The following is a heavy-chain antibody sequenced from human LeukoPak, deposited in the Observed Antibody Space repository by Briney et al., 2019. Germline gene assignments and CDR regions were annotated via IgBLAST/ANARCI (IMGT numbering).Heavy chain of an antibody. J-gene: IGHJ4*02. V-gene: IGHV3-66*01. D-gene: IGHD3-16*01. CDR1: GFTGSSKY. Sequence: GSLRLSCAATGFTGSSKYMSWVRQAPRKGLEWVSVIYSGGSTYYADSVKGRFTISRDNSKNTLYLQMNSLRAEDTAVYYCAKEGETDYFDYWGQGTLVTVSS. CDR3: AKEGETDYFDY. CDR2: IYSGGST.